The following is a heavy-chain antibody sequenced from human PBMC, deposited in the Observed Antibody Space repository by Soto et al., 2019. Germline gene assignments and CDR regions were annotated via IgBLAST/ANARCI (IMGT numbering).Heavy chain of an antibody. J-gene: IGHJ6*02. Sequence: SCKASGYTFISYGISWVRQAPGQGLEWMGWINGYTGNTHYAQKFQGRDTMTTDTSTSTAYMELWTLISDDTAVYYCARSWVTGKGGMDVWGQGTTVTVSS. CDR1: GYTFISYG. CDR2: INGYTGNT. V-gene: IGHV1-18*01. D-gene: IGHD3-16*01. CDR3: ARSWVTGKGGMDV.